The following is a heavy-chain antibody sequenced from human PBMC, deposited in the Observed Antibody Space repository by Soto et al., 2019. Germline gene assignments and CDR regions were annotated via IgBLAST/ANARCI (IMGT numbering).Heavy chain of an antibody. V-gene: IGHV3-48*02. D-gene: IGHD5-12*01. J-gene: IGHJ4*02. Sequence: GGSLRLSCAASGFTFSRYSMNWVRQAPGKGLEWLSYIDTSSGTKYYADSVKGRFIISRDNAKNSLFLQMNSLRDEDTAVYYCARGGVTTIFGDSWGQGTLVTVSS. CDR1: GFTFSRYS. CDR2: IDTSSGTK. CDR3: ARGGVTTIFGDS.